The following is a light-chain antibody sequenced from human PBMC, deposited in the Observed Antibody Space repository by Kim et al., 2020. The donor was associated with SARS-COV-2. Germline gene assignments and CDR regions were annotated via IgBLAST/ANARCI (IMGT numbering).Light chain of an antibody. J-gene: IGLJ2*01. CDR1: SSNIGAGYD. CDR2: GNS. V-gene: IGLV1-40*01. CDR3: QSYDSSLSGYVV. Sequence: VTISCTGSSSNIGAGYDVHWYQQLPGTVPKLLIYGNSNRPSGVPDRFSGSKSGTSASLAITGLQAEDEADYYCQSYDSSLSGYVVFGGGTQLTVL.